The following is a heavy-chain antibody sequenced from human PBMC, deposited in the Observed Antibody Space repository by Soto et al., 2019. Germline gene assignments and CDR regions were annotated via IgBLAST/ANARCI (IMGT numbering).Heavy chain of an antibody. CDR1: GFTFSSYA. Sequence: GGSLRLSCAASGFTFSSYAMSWVRQAPGKGLEWVSAISGSGGSTYYADSVKGRFTISRDKSKNTRYLQMNSLRAEDTAVYYCAKEVWESYDSSGYYYPGGALAIGGQGTRVTVSS. CDR3: AKEVWESYDSSGYYYPGGALAI. J-gene: IGHJ3*02. CDR2: ISGSGGST. V-gene: IGHV3-23*01. D-gene: IGHD3-22*01.